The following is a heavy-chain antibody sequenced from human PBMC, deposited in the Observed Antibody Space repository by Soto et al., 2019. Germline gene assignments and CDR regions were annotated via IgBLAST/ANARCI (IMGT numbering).Heavy chain of an antibody. J-gene: IGHJ3*02. V-gene: IGHV2-5*02. CDR2: IYWDDDK. CDR3: AHILGFWGSYRPDAFDI. CDR1: GFSLSTSGVG. D-gene: IGHD3-16*02. Sequence: QITLKESGPTLVKPTQTLTLTCTFSGFSLSTSGVGVGWIRQPPGKALEWLALIYWDDDKRYSPSLKSRLTITKDSTKNQVVLTMTNMDPVDTATYYCAHILGFWGSYRPDAFDIWGQGTMVTVSS.